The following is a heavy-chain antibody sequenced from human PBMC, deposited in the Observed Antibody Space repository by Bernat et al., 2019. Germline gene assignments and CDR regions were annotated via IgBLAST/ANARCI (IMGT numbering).Heavy chain of an antibody. J-gene: IGHJ4*02. CDR1: GYTFTHHG. CDR2: ISGYNGDT. Sequence: QVQLVQSGTDVKKPGASVRVSCKTSGYTFTHHGIGWVRQAPGQGLEWLGWISGYNGDTIYAQRLQGMVTMTTYTPTNTAYMELTSLRPDATAVYYCARDPSNTSGWYAYFDSWGQGTLVTVSS. V-gene: IGHV1-18*01. D-gene: IGHD6-19*01. CDR3: ARDPSNTSGWYAYFDS.